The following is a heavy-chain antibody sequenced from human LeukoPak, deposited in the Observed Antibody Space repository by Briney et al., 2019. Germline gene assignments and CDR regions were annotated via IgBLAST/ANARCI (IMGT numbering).Heavy chain of an antibody. V-gene: IGHV3-64*01. CDR1: GFTFSSYA. J-gene: IGHJ4*02. D-gene: IGHD5-24*01. Sequence: SGGSLRLSCAASGFTFSSYAMHWVRQAPGKGLEYVSAISSNGGSTYYANSVKGRFTISRDNSKNTLYLQMGSLRAEDMAVYYCARERWLQLFDYWGQGTLVTVSS. CDR3: ARERWLQLFDY. CDR2: ISSNGGST.